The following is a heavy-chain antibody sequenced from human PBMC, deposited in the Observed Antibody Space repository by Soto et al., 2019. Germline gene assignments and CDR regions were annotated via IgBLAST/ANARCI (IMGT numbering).Heavy chain of an antibody. J-gene: IGHJ3*02. CDR2: IRNKANSYTT. V-gene: IGHV3-72*01. CDR1: GFTFSDHY. CDR3: ATGSGADYPFDI. D-gene: IGHD3-3*01. Sequence: EVQLVESGGGLVQPGGSLRLSCAVSGFTFSDHYMDWVRQAPGKGLELVGHIRNKANSYTTEYAASVRGRFTISRDDSKNSLYLHMNSLITEDTAVYYCATGSGADYPFDIWGQGTMVTVSS.